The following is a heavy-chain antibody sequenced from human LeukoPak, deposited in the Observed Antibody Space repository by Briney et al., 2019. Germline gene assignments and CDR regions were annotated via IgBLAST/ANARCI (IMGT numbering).Heavy chain of an antibody. V-gene: IGHV3-23*01. Sequence: GGSLRLSCAASGFTFSSYAMSWVRQAPGKGLEWVSAISGSGGSTYYADSVKGRFTISRDNSKNTLYLQINSLRAEDTAVHYCAKATSPHPRLNDYWGQGTLVTVSS. CDR2: ISGSGGST. D-gene: IGHD2-2*01. CDR3: AKATSPHPRLNDY. J-gene: IGHJ4*02. CDR1: GFTFSSYA.